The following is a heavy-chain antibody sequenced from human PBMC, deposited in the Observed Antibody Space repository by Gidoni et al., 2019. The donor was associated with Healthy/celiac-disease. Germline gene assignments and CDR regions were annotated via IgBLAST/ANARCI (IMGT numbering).Heavy chain of an antibody. CDR1: GFTFSSYS. J-gene: IGHJ6*02. CDR2: ISSSSSYI. V-gene: IGHV3-21*01. CDR3: ARDEHYYDSSGYYYGMDV. D-gene: IGHD3-22*01. Sequence: EVQLVESGGGLVKPGGSLRLSCAASGFTFSSYSMNWVRQAPGKGLELVSSISSSSSYIYYADSVKGRFTISRDNAKNSLYLQMNSLRAEDTAVYYCARDEHYYDSSGYYYGMDVWGQGTTVTVSS.